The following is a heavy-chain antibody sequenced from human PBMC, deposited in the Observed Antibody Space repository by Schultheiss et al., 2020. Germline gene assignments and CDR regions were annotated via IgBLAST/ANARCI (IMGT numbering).Heavy chain of an antibody. V-gene: IGHV3-33*01. CDR2: IWYDGINK. CDR1: GFTFRTYG. D-gene: IGHD2-2*01. CDR3: TSLLPAAMNYYYYYMDV. J-gene: IGHJ6*03. Sequence: GGSLRLSCTTSGFTFRTYGMHWVRQAPGKGLEWVAVIWYDGINKDYADSVKGRFTVSRDNSKNTLYLQMNSLRAEDTAVYYCTSLLPAAMNYYYYYMDVWGKGTTVTVSS.